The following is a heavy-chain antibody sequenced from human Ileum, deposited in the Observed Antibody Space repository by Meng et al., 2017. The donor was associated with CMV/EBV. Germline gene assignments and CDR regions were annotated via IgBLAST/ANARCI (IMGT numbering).Heavy chain of an antibody. V-gene: IGHV3-23*01. D-gene: IGHD3-22*01. CDR1: GFTFSNFV. Sequence: GESLKISCTASGFTFSNFVMIWVRQAPGKGLEWVSTLYYTGDLTYYADSVRGRFTISRDTSTSTLFLQMNGLRAEDTALYYCAKGLDSGSHYRAFEMLGQGTMVTVSS. J-gene: IGHJ3*02. CDR3: AKGLDSGSHYRAFEM. CDR2: LYYTGDLT.